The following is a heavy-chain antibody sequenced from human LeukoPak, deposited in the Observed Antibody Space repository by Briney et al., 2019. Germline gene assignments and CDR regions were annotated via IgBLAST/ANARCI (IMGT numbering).Heavy chain of an antibody. CDR3: ARSVVAATETFDY. CDR1: GFTFSTYA. D-gene: IGHD2-15*01. Sequence: GGSLRLSCAASGFTFSTYAMSWVRQAPGKGLECVSSISGRDGSTYYADSVKGRFTISRDNAKNSLYLQMNSLRAEDTAVYYCARSVVAATETFDYWGQGTLVTVSS. CDR2: ISGRDGST. V-gene: IGHV3-23*01. J-gene: IGHJ4*02.